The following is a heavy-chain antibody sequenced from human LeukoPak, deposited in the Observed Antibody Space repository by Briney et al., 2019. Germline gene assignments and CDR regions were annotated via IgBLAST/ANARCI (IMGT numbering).Heavy chain of an antibody. CDR3: ARGLGLGGYCTNGVCYPTDY. Sequence: PGGSLRLSCAASGFTFTSYSMNWVRQAPGKGLEWVSSISSSGSYSYYADSLKGRFTISRDNAKNSLYLQMSSLRAEDTAVYYCARGLGLGGYCTNGVCYPTDYCGQGTLVTVSS. CDR1: GFTFTSYS. D-gene: IGHD2-8*01. CDR2: ISSSGSYS. V-gene: IGHV3-21*01. J-gene: IGHJ4*02.